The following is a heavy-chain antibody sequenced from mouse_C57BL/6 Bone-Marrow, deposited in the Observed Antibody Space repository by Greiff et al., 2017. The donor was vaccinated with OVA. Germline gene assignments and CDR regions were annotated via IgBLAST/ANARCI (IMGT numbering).Heavy chain of an antibody. V-gene: IGHV1-69*01. CDR2: IDPSDSYT. CDR3: ARSPYYYGSSYCFDV. Sequence: QVQLQQPGAELVMPGASVKLSCKASGYTFTSYWMHWVKQRPGQGLEWIGEIDPSDSYTNYNQKFKGKSTLTVDKSSSTAYMQLSSLTSEGSAVYYCARSPYYYGSSYCFDVWGTGTTVTVSS. J-gene: IGHJ1*03. CDR1: GYTFTSYW. D-gene: IGHD1-1*01.